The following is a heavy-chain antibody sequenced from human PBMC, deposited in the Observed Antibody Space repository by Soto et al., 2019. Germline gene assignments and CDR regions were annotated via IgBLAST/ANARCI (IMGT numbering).Heavy chain of an antibody. D-gene: IGHD2-2*01. CDR3: ARDASQYQLLHTYYYYYMDV. J-gene: IGHJ6*03. CDR1: GFTFSDYY. CDR2: ISSSGSTI. V-gene: IGHV3-11*01. Sequence: GGSLRLSCAASGFTFSDYYMSWIRQAPGKGLEWVSYISSSGSTIYYADSVKGRFTISRDNAKNSLYLQMNSLRAEDTAVYYCARDASQYQLLHTYYYYYMDVWGKGTTVTVSS.